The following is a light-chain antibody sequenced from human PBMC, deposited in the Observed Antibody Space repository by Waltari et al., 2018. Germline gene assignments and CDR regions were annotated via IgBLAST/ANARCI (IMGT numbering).Light chain of an antibody. Sequence: EIVMTQSPATLSVSPGERDTLPCRASQSVSSNLAWYQQKPGQAPRLLIYGASTRATGIPARFSGSGSGTEFTLTISSMQSEDFAVYYCQQYNNWPPLFTFGPGTKVDIK. CDR3: QQYNNWPPLFT. CDR2: GAS. J-gene: IGKJ3*01. V-gene: IGKV3-15*01. CDR1: QSVSSN.